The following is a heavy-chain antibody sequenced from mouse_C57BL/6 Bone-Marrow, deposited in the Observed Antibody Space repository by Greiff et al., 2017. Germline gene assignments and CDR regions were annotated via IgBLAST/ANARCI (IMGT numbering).Heavy chain of an antibody. J-gene: IGHJ1*03. Sequence: EVHLVESEGGLVQPGSSMKLSCTASGFTFSDYYMAWVRQVPEKGLEWVANINYDGSSTYYLDSLKSRFIISRDNAKNILYLQMSSLKSEDTATYYCASLYYGNRYWYFDVWGTGTTVTVSS. V-gene: IGHV5-16*01. D-gene: IGHD2-1*01. CDR1: GFTFSDYY. CDR3: ASLYYGNRYWYFDV. CDR2: INYDGSST.